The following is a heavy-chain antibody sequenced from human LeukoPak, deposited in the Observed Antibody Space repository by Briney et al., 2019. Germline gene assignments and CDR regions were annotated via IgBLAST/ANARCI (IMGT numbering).Heavy chain of an antibody. J-gene: IGHJ4*02. V-gene: IGHV4-59*01. CDR3: ARGTQVRRSGIDY. D-gene: IGHD1-26*01. CDR2: IYYSGST. Sequence: SETLSLTCTVSGGSISSYYWSWIRQPPGKGLEWIGYIYYSGSTNYNPSLKSRVTISVETSKNEFSLKLRSVTAADTAVYYCARGTQVRRSGIDYWGQGILVTVSS. CDR1: GGSISSYY.